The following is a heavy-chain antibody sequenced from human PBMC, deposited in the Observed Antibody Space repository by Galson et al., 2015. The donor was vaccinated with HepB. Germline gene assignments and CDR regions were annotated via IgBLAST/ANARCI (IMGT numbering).Heavy chain of an antibody. CDR3: ARENTVVVPASIGKTTMGYYYYGLDV. CDR1: GFTFRRYA. J-gene: IGHJ6*02. Sequence: SLRLSCAASGFTFRRYAMHWVRQAPGKGLEWVAVISYDGSNKYYADSVKGRFTISRDNSENTLYLQMNSLRAEDTAVYFCARENTVVVPASIGKTTMGYYYYGLDVWGQGTTVTVSS. CDR2: ISYDGSNK. V-gene: IGHV3-30-3*01. D-gene: IGHD2-2*01.